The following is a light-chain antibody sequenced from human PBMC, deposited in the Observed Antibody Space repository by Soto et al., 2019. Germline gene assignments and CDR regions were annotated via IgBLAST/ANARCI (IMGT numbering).Light chain of an antibody. CDR2: DVS. J-gene: IGLJ1*01. V-gene: IGLV2-11*01. Sequence: QSALTQPRSVSGSPGQSVTISCTGTSSDVGGYNYDSWYQQHPGKAPKLMIYDVSKRPSGVPDRFSGSKSGYTASLTISGLQAEDEADYYCCSYAGRYTYVFGTGTKVTVL. CDR3: CSYAGRYTYV. CDR1: SSDVGGYNY.